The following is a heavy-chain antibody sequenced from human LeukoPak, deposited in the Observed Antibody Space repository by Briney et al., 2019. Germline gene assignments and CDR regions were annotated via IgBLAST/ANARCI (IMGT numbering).Heavy chain of an antibody. V-gene: IGHV4-59*08. J-gene: IGHJ4*02. D-gene: IGHD3-22*01. CDR2: IYYSGST. CDR3: ARQTRNYYDSSALGFDY. Sequence: SETLSLTCTVSGGSISSYYWSWIRQPPGKGLEWIGYIYYSGSTNYNPSLKSRVTIPVDTSKNQFSLKLSSVTAADTAVYYCARQTRNYYDSSALGFDYWGQGTPVTVSS. CDR1: GGSISSYY.